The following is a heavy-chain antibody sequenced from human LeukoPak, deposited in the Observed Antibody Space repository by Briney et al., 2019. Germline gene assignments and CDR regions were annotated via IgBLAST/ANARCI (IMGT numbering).Heavy chain of an antibody. J-gene: IGHJ4*02. V-gene: IGHV1-58*02. CDR1: GFTFTSSA. CDR2: IVVGSGNT. CDR3: AATGDYDISGYYDY. Sequence: ASVKVSCKASGFTFTSSAMQWVRQARGQRLEWIGWIVVGSGNTNYAQKFQERVTITRDMSTSTAYMELSSLRSEDTAVYYCAATGDYDISGYYDYWGQGTLVTVSS. D-gene: IGHD3-22*01.